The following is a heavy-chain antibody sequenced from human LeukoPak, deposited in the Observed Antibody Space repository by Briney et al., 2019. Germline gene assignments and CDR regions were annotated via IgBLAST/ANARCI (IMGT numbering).Heavy chain of an antibody. Sequence: GGSLRLSCAASGYAMTWVRQAPGTGLVWVSSIGASGTSTYYADSVKGWFTISRDNSKNTLYLQMNSLRTDDTAVYYCAKILEVAATRSLFSWGQGTLVTVSS. CDR1: GYA. V-gene: IGHV3-23*01. D-gene: IGHD6-19*01. J-gene: IGHJ5*02. CDR2: IGASGTST. CDR3: AKILEVAATRSLFS.